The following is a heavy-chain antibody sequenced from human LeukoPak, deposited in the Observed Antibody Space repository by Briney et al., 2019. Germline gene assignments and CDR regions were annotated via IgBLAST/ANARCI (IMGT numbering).Heavy chain of an antibody. V-gene: IGHV3-7*03. CDR1: GFTFSSYW. CDR3: ARGGGLDV. D-gene: IGHD3-16*01. J-gene: IGHJ6*02. Sequence: GGSLRLSCAASGFTFSSYWMNWARQAPGKGLEWVASLNHNGKTNYYVDSVKGRFTSSRDSAKNSLYLQMSNLRAEDTAVYFWARGGGLDVWGQGATVTVSS. CDR2: LNHNGKTN.